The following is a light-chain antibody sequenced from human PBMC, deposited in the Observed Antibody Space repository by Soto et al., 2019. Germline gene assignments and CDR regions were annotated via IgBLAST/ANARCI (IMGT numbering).Light chain of an antibody. V-gene: IGKV3-15*01. CDR2: GAS. CDR3: QQYSNWPPIT. CDR1: QSVSSS. Sequence: EIVMTQSPATVSVSPGERATLSCRATQSVSSSLAWYQQKPGQAPRLLIYGASTRATGIPARFSGSGSGTEFTLTISSLQSEDFAVYYCQQYSNWPPITLGQGTRLEIK. J-gene: IGKJ5*01.